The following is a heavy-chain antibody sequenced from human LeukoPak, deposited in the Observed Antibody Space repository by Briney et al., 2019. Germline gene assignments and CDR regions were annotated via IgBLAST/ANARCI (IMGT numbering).Heavy chain of an antibody. J-gene: IGHJ3*02. Sequence: ASVKVSCKASGYTFTSYGISWVRQAPGQGLEWMGWISAYNGNTNYAQKLQGRVTMTTDTSTSTAYMELRSLRSDDTAVYYCARGWIRVGALGDAFDIWGQGTMDTVSS. CDR3: ARGWIRVGALGDAFDI. CDR2: ISAYNGNT. V-gene: IGHV1-18*01. D-gene: IGHD1-26*01. CDR1: GYTFTSYG.